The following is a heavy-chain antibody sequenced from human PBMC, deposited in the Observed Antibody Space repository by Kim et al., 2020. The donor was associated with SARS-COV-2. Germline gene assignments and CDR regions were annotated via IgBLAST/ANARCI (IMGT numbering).Heavy chain of an antibody. CDR2: IYHSGNT. D-gene: IGHD1-26*01. CDR3: ARLRTDTGSYFRFDS. J-gene: IGHJ4*02. V-gene: IGHV4-4*02. Sequence: SETLSLTCAVSGDSISTGNWWSWVRQAPGKGLEWIWEIYHSGNTNYNPSLKSRVSISVDKSKNQFSLNLNSVTAADTAMYYCARLRTDTGSYFRFDSWGQGTLVTVSS. CDR1: GDSISTGNW.